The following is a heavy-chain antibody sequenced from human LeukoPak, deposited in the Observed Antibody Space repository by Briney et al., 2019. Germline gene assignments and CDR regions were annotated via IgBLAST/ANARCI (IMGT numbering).Heavy chain of an antibody. J-gene: IGHJ5*02. V-gene: IGHV3-7*03. CDR3: AKDAQPRSRWFDP. Sequence: GGSLRLSCAASGFTFSTYSMIWVRQAPGKGLEWVANIKQDGSEKYYVDSVKGRFTISRDNAKNSLYLQMNTLRAEDTAMYYCAKDAQPRSRWFDPWGQGTLVTVSS. CDR1: GFTFSTYS. D-gene: IGHD3-16*01. CDR2: IKQDGSEK.